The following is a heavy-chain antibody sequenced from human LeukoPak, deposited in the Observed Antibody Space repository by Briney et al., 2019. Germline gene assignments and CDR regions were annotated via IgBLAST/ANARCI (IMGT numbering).Heavy chain of an antibody. CDR1: GGTFSSYA. CDR3: ATQWGLGYCSSTSCRYGDVGHSDY. J-gene: IGHJ4*02. V-gene: IGHV7-4-1*02. D-gene: IGHD2-2*01. Sequence: ASVKVSCKASGGTFSSYAISWVRQAPGQGLEWMGWINTNTGNPTYAQGLTGRFVFSLDTSVSTAYLQISSLKAEDTAVYYCATQWGLGYCSSTSCRYGDVGHSDYWGQGTLVTVSS. CDR2: INTNTGNP.